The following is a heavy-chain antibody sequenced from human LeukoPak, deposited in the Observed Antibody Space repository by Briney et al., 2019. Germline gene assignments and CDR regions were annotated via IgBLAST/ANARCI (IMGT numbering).Heavy chain of an antibody. D-gene: IGHD2-15*01. CDR1: GFTFDDYA. Sequence: PGGSLRLSCAASGFTFDDYAMHWARQAPGKGLEWVSGISWNSGSIGYADSVKGRFTISRDNAKNSLYLQMNSLRAEDTALYYCAKDREVVAANYFDYWGQGTLVTVSS. J-gene: IGHJ4*02. V-gene: IGHV3-9*01. CDR2: ISWNSGSI. CDR3: AKDREVVAANYFDY.